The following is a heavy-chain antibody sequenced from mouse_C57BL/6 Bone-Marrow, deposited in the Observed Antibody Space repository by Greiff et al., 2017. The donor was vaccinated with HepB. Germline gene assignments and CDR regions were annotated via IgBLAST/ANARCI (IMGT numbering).Heavy chain of an antibody. CDR3: ARPGPYWYFDV. V-gene: IGHV1-61*01. J-gene: IGHJ1*03. Sequence: QVQLQQPGAELVRPGSSVKLSCKASGYTFTSYWMDWVKQRPGQGLEWIGNIYPSDSETHYNQKFKDKATLTVDKSSSTAYMQLSSLTSEDSAVYYCARPGPYWYFDVWGTGTTVTVSS. CDR2: IYPSDSET. CDR1: GYTFTSYW.